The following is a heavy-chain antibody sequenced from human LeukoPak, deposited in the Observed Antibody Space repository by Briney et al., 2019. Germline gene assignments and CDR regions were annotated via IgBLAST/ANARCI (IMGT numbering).Heavy chain of an antibody. CDR3: ARSGNYDFWSGYLGTIGY. D-gene: IGHD3-3*01. J-gene: IGHJ4*02. V-gene: IGHV4-38-2*02. CDR2: IYHSGGT. CDR1: GYSISSGYY. Sequence: SETLSLTCTVSGYSISSGYYWGWIRQPPGKGLEWIGSIYHSGGTYYNPSLKSRVTISVDTSKNQFSLKLSSVTAADTAVYYCARSGNYDFWSGYLGTIGYWGQGTLVTVSS.